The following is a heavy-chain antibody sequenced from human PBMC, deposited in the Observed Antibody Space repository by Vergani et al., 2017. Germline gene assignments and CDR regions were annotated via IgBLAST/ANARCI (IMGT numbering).Heavy chain of an antibody. CDR1: GFTFSSYA. V-gene: IGHV3-23*01. D-gene: IGHD5-12*01. J-gene: IGHJ4*02. CDR2: ISGSGGST. CDR3: AREGDSGYDWVGYYFDY. Sequence: EVQLLESGGGLVQPGGSLRLSCAASGFTFSSYAMSWVRQAPGKGLEWVSAISGSGGSTYYADAVKGRFTISIDNSKNTLYLQMNSLRAEDTAVYYCAREGDSGYDWVGYYFDYWGQGTLVTVSS.